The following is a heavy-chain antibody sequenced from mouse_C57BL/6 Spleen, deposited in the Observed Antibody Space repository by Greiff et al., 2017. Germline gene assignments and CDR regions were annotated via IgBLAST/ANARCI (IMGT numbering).Heavy chain of an antibody. V-gene: IGHV5-4*01. CDR1: GFTFSSYA. CDR3: ARGGNGNLDY. CDR2: ISDGGSYT. Sequence: EVQLVESGGGLVKPGGSLKLSCAASGFTFSSYAMSWVRQTPEKRLEWVATISDGGSYTYYPDNVKGRFTISRDNAKNNLYLQMSHLKSEDTAMYYCARGGNGNLDYWGQGTTLTVSS. D-gene: IGHD2-1*01. J-gene: IGHJ2*01.